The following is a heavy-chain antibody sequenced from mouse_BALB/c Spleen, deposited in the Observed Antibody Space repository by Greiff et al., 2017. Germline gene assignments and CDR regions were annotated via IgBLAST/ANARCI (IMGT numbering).Heavy chain of an antibody. CDR2: IRNKANGYTT. Sequence: EVKLVESGGGLVQPGGSLRLSCATSGFTFTDYYMSWVRQPPGKALEWLGFIRNKANGYTTEYSASVKGRFTISRDNSQSILYLQMNTLRAEDSATYYCARAVLYAMDDWGQGTSVTVSS. CDR3: ARAVLYAMDD. CDR1: GFTFTDYY. J-gene: IGHJ4*01. V-gene: IGHV7-3*02.